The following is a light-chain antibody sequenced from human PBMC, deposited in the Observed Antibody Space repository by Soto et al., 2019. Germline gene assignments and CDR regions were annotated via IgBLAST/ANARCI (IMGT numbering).Light chain of an antibody. CDR2: EVS. Sequence: QSALTQPASVSGSPGQSITISCTGSSSDIGTYNLVSWYQQQPGKAPRLVIYEVSGRPSGVSVRFSGSKSGNTASLTISGLKVADEGDYYYSLYTKTSPAYVFGTGTKLTVL. CDR1: SSDIGTYNL. J-gene: IGLJ1*01. CDR3: SLYTKTSPAYV. V-gene: IGLV2-14*01.